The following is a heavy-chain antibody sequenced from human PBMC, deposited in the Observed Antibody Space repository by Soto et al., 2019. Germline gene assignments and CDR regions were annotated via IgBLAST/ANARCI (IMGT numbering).Heavy chain of an antibody. V-gene: IGHV4-39*01. Sequence: ETLSLTCTVSGGSISSSSYYWGWIRQPPGKGLEWIGSIYYSGSTYYNPSLKSRVTISVDTSKNQFSLKLSSVTAADTAVYYCARSPTTSRDYWGQGTLVTVSS. CDR1: GGSISSSSYY. CDR2: IYYSGST. CDR3: ARSPTTSRDY. D-gene: IGHD4-17*01. J-gene: IGHJ4*02.